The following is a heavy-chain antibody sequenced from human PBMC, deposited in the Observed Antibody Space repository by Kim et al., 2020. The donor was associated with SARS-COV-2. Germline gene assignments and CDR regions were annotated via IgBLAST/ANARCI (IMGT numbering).Heavy chain of an antibody. J-gene: IGHJ6*02. CDR3: ARCGYSGYAWYYYYGMDV. D-gene: IGHD5-12*01. Sequence: KRRVTRSVDTSKNQFSLKLSSVTAADTAVYYCARCGYSGYAWYYYYGMDVWGQGTTVTVSS. V-gene: IGHV4-39*01.